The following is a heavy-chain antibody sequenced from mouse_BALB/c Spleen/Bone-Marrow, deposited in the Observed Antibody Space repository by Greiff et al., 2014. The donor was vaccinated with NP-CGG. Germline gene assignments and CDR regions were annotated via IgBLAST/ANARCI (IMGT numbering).Heavy chain of an antibody. CDR2: IWAGGST. V-gene: IGHV2-9*02. Sequence: QVQLQQSGPGLVAPSQSLSITCTVSGFSLTSYGVHWVRQPPGKGLEWLGVIWAGGSTNYNSALMSRLSISKDNSKSQVFLKMNSLQTDDTAMCYCAIFITTVVGYFDYWGQGTTLTVSS. D-gene: IGHD1-1*01. CDR3: AIFITTVVGYFDY. J-gene: IGHJ2*01. CDR1: GFSLTSYG.